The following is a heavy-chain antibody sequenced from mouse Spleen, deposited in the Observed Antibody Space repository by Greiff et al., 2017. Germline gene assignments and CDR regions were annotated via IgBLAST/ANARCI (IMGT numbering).Heavy chain of an antibody. CDR1: GYTFTSYW. Sequence: QVQLQQSGAELVRPGTSVKLSCKASGYTFTSYWMHWVKQRPGQGLEWIGVIDPSDSYTNYNQKFKGKATLTVDTSSSTAYMQLSSLTSEDSAVYYCATSNWDLPFDYWGQGTTLTVSS. CDR3: ATSNWDLPFDY. V-gene: IGHV1-59*01. CDR2: IDPSDSYT. J-gene: IGHJ2*01. D-gene: IGHD4-1*01.